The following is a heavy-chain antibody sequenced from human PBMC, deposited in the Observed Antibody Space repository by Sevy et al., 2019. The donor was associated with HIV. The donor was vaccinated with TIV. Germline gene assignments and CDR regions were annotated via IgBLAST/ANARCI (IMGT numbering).Heavy chain of an antibody. V-gene: IGHV3-30-3*01. CDR1: GFTFSSFA. D-gene: IGHD2-2*01. CDR3: AILGVDCVSTNCYGMGSLSFDF. Sequence: GGSLRLSCAASGFTFSSFAMHWVRQAPGKGLEWVAVISYDGSSKYYPDSVKGRFTISRDNAKNTLYLQMNRLRPEDTAVYFCAILGVDCVSTNCYGMGSLSFDFWGQGTLVTVSS. CDR2: ISYDGSSK. J-gene: IGHJ4*02.